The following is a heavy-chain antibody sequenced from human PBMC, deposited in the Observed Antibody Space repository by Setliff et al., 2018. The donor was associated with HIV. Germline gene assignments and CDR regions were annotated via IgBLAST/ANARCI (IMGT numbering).Heavy chain of an antibody. CDR3: VRVAGFSSSWFAY. D-gene: IGHD6-13*01. Sequence: GGSLRLSCAASGFTFTDYWMHWVRQVPGQGLVWVSRINSDGSTVEHAGAVKGRLTISRDNARNTLYLEMNSLRVEDAARYYCVRVAGFSSSWFAYWGQGTLVTVSS. J-gene: IGHJ5*01. V-gene: IGHV3-74*03. CDR2: INSDGSTV. CDR1: GFTFTDYW.